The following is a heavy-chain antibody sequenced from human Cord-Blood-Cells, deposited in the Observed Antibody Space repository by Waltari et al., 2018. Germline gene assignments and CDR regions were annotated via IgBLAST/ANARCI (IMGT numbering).Heavy chain of an antibody. CDR3: ARRTLGSGSYYNY. CDR1: GGSFSGYS. J-gene: IGHJ4*02. CDR2: INHSGST. D-gene: IGHD3-10*02. Sequence: QVQLQQWGAGLLKPSETLSLTCAVYGGSFSGYSWRWTRQPPGKGLEWIGEINHSGSTNYNPSLKSRVTISVDTSKNQFSLKLSSVTAADTAVYYCARRTLGSGSYYNYWGQGTLVTVSS. V-gene: IGHV4-34*01.